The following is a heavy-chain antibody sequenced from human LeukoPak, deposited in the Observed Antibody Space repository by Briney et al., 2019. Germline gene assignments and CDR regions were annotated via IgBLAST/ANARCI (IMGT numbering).Heavy chain of an antibody. CDR3: AKDWYGDYFDAFEI. CDR1: GFTFSNYA. J-gene: IGHJ3*02. V-gene: IGHV3-23*01. Sequence: GGSLSLSCVASGFTFSNYAMSWVRQAPGKELAWVSSINGRGGSTDYVDSVKGRFTISRDNSKNTLYLQMNSLRAEDTAVYYCAKDWYGDYFDAFEIWGQGTTVTVSS. CDR2: INGRGGST. D-gene: IGHD4-17*01.